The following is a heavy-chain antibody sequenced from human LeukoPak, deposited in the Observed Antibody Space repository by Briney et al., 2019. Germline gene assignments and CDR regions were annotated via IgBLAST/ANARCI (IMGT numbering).Heavy chain of an antibody. J-gene: IGHJ4*02. CDR2: ISAYNGNT. CDR3: ARGGIRAAGLPHLDY. CDR1: AYTFTNYG. Sequence: GASVKVSCKASAYTFTNYGISWVRQAPGQGLEWMGWISAYNGNTNSAQKLQGRVTMTTDTSTSTAYMELRSLRSDDTAVYYCARGGIRAAGLPHLDYWGQGTLVTVSS. D-gene: IGHD6-13*01. V-gene: IGHV1-18*01.